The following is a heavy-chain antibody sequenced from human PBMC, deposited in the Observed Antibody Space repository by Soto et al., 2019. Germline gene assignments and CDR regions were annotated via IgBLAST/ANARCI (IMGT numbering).Heavy chain of an antibody. Sequence: EVQLVESGGGLVHLGGSRRLSCAASGFTFSSYWMTWVRQAPGKGLEWVANIKHDGSEKYYVDSVKGRFTISRDNARNSVFLEMKSLRAEDTVVYSCVRDRSGSYLEGFDYWGQGTLVTVSS. CDR3: VRDRSGSYLEGFDY. CDR2: IKHDGSEK. V-gene: IGHV3-7*01. J-gene: IGHJ4*02. CDR1: GFTFSSYW. D-gene: IGHD1-26*01.